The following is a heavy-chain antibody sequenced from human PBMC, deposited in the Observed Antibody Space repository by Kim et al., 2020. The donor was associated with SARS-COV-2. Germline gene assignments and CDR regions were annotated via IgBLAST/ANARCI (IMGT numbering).Heavy chain of an antibody. J-gene: IGHJ1*01. D-gene: IGHD2-15*01. Sequence: GGSLRLSCAASGLTFSSYALHWVRQAPGKGLEWVAVIWSDGINKFYADSVKGRFTISRDNSKNTLYLQMNSLRVEDTAVYYCAREDKAYCSGAGCTETYEYFQHWGQGTQVTVSS. V-gene: IGHV3-33*01. CDR3: AREDKAYCSGAGCTETYEYFQH. CDR1: GLTFSSYA. CDR2: IWSDGINK.